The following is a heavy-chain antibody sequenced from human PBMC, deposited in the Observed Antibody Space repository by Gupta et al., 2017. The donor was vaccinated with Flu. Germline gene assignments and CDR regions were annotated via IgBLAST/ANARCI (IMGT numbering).Heavy chain of an antibody. Sequence: QVQLVQSGAEVKKPGASVKVSCKASGYTFTSYAMHWVRQAPGQRLEWMGWINAGNGNTKYSQKFQGRVTITRDTSASTAYMELSSLRSEDTAVYYCARDMGWNYEVRWFDPWGQGTLVTVSS. CDR1: GYTFTSYA. D-gene: IGHD1-7*01. V-gene: IGHV1-3*01. CDR2: INAGNGNT. J-gene: IGHJ5*02. CDR3: ARDMGWNYEVRWFDP.